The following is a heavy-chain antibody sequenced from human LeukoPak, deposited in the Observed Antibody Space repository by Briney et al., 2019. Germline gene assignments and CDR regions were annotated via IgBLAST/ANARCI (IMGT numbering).Heavy chain of an antibody. CDR1: GFSVNSNH. V-gene: IGHV3-66*01. CDR3: ARVVPYSSVWVPGDY. Sequence: GGSLRLSCAASGFSVNSNHMKWVRQAPVKGLEWVSAIHIDGTTYYADSVKGRFIISRDNFRNTVFLQMNSLRAEDTAVCYCARVVPYSSVWVPGDYWGQGTLVTVSS. CDR2: IHIDGTT. J-gene: IGHJ4*02. D-gene: IGHD6-19*01.